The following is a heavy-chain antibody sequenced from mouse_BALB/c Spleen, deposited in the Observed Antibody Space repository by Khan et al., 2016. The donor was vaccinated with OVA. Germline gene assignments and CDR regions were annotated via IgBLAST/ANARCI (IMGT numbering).Heavy chain of an antibody. Sequence: VQLKESGPGLVKPSQSLSLTCTVTGYSITSGYGWNWNRQFPGNKLEWIGYISYSGSTNYNPSLKSRISITRDTSKNHCFLQLNSVTTEDTATYYCARTARIKYWGQGTTLTVSS. D-gene: IGHD1-2*01. CDR1: GYSITSGYG. J-gene: IGHJ2*01. CDR3: ARTARIKY. CDR2: ISYSGST. V-gene: IGHV3-2*02.